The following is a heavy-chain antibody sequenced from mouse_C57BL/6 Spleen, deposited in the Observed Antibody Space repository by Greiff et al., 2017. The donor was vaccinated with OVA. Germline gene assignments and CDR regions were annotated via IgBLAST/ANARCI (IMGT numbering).Heavy chain of an antibody. CDR2: IDPSDSYT. CDR1: GYTFTSYW. J-gene: IGHJ2*01. V-gene: IGHV1-69*01. Sequence: QVQLQQPGAELVMPGASVKLSCKASGYTFTSYWMHWVKQRPGQGLEWIGEIDPSDSYTNYNQKFKGKSTLTVDKSSSTAYMQLSSLTSEDSAVYYCARWRGDTYFDYWGQGTTLTVSS. CDR3: ARWRGDTYFDY.